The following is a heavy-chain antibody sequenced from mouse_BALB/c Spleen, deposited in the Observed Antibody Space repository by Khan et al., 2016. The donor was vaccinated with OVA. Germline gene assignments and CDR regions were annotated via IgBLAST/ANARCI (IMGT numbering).Heavy chain of an antibody. V-gene: IGHV3-2*02. Sequence: EVQLQESGPGLVKPSQSLSLTCTVTGYSITSGYAWNWIRQFPGNKLEWMGYISYSGVTSYTPSLKSRISITRDTSKNQFFLQLNSVTTEDTATYYGARGNYYGYYVDDWGQGTTLTVSS. CDR3: ARGNYYGYYVDD. D-gene: IGHD1-1*01. CDR1: GYSITSGYA. J-gene: IGHJ2*01. CDR2: ISYSGVT.